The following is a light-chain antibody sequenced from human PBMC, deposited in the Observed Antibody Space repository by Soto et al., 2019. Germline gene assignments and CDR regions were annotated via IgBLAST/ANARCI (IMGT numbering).Light chain of an antibody. J-gene: IGKJ1*01. CDR1: QDIAIY. V-gene: IGKV1-33*01. Sequence: IQLTQSPASRSASVPDRVTFTFLASQDIAIYLAWYQQKPGEAPNLLIYDASNLETGVPSRFSGGGSGTHFTFTISNLQAEDIATYYCQQYDNLPPTWTFGQGTKVDIK. CDR3: QQYDNLPPTWT. CDR2: DAS.